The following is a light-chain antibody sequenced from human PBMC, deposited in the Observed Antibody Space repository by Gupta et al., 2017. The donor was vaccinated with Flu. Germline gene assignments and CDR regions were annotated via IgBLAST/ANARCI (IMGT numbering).Light chain of an antibody. V-gene: IGLV1-47*01. CDR1: SSNIGSNY. CDR2: RNN. Sequence: SVLTQPPSASVTPGQRVTISWSGSSSNIGSNYVYWYQQRPGTAPKLLIYRNNQRPSGVPDRFSGSKSGTSAPLAISGLRAEDEADYYCAAWDDSLSGWVFGGGTKLTVL. J-gene: IGLJ3*02. CDR3: AAWDDSLSGWV.